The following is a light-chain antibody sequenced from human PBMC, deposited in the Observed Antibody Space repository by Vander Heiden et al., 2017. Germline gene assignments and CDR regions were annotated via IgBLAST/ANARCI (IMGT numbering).Light chain of an antibody. CDR3: QQTYSTPHT. J-gene: IGKJ1*01. Sequence: IQMTQAPTSLPASVGDRTTITCRASQSISSYLNWYQQKPGKAPKLLIYAAPSLESGVPSRFSGSGSGTDFTLTITSLQPEDSATYYCQQTYSTPHTFGQGTKVEIK. CDR1: QSISSY. V-gene: IGKV1-39*01. CDR2: AAP.